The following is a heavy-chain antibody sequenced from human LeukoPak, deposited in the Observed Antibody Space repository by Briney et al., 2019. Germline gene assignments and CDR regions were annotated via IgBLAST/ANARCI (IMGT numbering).Heavy chain of an antibody. V-gene: IGHV1-69*05. Sequence: ASVTVSCKASGGTFSRYAISWVRQAPGQGLEWMGGIIPIFGTANYAQKFQGRVTITTDESTSTAYMELSSLRSEDTAVYYCARNGYNDREFDYWGQGTLVTVSS. J-gene: IGHJ4*02. CDR1: GGTFSRYA. D-gene: IGHD5-24*01. CDR2: IIPIFGTA. CDR3: ARNGYNDREFDY.